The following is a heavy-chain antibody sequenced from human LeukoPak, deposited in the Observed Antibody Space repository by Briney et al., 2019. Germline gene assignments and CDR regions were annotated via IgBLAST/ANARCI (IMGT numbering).Heavy chain of an antibody. CDR3: ARGPAPHCYDSSGYFDY. V-gene: IGHV4-4*09. J-gene: IGHJ4*02. D-gene: IGHD3-22*01. CDR1: GCIGRDM. Sequence: GCIGRDMRRCLGQPRVKEIEWIGYIYTSGSTNYNPSLKSRVTMSVDTSKNQFSLKLSSVTAADTAVYYCARGPAPHCYDSSGYFDYWGQGTLVTVSS. CDR2: IYTSGST.